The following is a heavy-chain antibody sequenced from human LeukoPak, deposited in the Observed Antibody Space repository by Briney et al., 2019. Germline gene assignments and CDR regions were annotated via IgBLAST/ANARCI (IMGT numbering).Heavy chain of an antibody. Sequence: GGSLRLSCAASGFTFSSYAMHWVRQAPGKGLEWVSVIYSGGSTYYADSVKGRFTISRDNSKNTLYLQMNSLRAEDTAVYYCARGGNSSPYYFDYWGQGTLVTVSS. V-gene: IGHV3-53*01. J-gene: IGHJ4*02. CDR1: GFTFSSYA. CDR2: IYSGGST. D-gene: IGHD6-13*01. CDR3: ARGGNSSPYYFDY.